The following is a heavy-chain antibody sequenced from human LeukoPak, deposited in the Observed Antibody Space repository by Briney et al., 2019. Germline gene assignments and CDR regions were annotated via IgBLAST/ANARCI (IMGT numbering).Heavy chain of an antibody. J-gene: IGHJ4*02. CDR1: GFTFSSYG. D-gene: IGHD3-10*01. CDR3: ARDSSMVRGAFDY. Sequence: PGGSLRLSCAASGFTFSSYGMHWVRQAPGKGLEWVAFIRYDGSNKYYADSVKGRFTISRDNSKNTLYLQMNSLRAEDTTVYYCARDSSMVRGAFDYWGQGTLVTVSS. CDR2: IRYDGSNK. V-gene: IGHV3-30*02.